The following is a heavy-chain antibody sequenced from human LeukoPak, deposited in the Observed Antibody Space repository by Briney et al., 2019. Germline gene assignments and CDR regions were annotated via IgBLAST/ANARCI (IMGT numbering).Heavy chain of an antibody. CDR2: IKQDGSET. CDR1: GFTFSGFW. V-gene: IGHV3-7*01. J-gene: IGHJ4*02. D-gene: IGHD3-22*01. Sequence: GGSLRLSCAASGFTFSGFWMSWVRQAPGKGLEWVANIKQDGSETYSVDSVKGRFTISRDNAKNSLYLQMNSLRAEDTAVYYCARVTGYYDSSGPEYFDYWGQGTLVTVSS. CDR3: ARVTGYYDSSGPEYFDY.